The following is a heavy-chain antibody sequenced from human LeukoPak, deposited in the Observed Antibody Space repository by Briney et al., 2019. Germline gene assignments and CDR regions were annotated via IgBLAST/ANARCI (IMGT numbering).Heavy chain of an antibody. J-gene: IGHJ3*02. V-gene: IGHV4-39*01. Sequence: SETLSLTCTVSGGSISSSSYYWGWIRQPPGKGLEWIGSIYYSGSTYYNPSLKSRVTISVDTSKNQFSLKLSSVTAADTAVYYCARHKGPMTFGAFDIWGQGTMVTVSS. CDR1: GGSISSSSYY. CDR3: ARHKGPMTFGAFDI. CDR2: IYYSGST. D-gene: IGHD3/OR15-3a*01.